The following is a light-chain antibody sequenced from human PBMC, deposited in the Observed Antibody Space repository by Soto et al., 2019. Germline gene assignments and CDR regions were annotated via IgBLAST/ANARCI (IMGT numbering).Light chain of an antibody. CDR3: QTWGTGIHV. CDR1: SGHSSYA. V-gene: IGLV4-69*02. CDR2: LNSDGSH. J-gene: IGLJ3*02. Sequence: QLVLTQSPSASASLGASVKLTCTLSSGHSSYAIAWHQQQPDKGPRYLMKLNSDGSHSKGDGIPDRFSGSSSGAERYLTISSLQSDDEADYYCQTWGTGIHVFGGGTKLTVL.